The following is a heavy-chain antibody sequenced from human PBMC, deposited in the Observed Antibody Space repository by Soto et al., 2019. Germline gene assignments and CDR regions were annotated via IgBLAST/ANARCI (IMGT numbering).Heavy chain of an antibody. Sequence: GSLRLSLAASGFTFSSYAMSWLRQAPGKGLEWVSAISGSGGSTYYADSVKGRFTISRDNSKNTLYLQMNSLRAEDTAVYYCAKHGYYFNWFDPWGQGTLVTVSS. V-gene: IGHV3-23*01. D-gene: IGHD1-26*01. CDR1: GFTFSSYA. J-gene: IGHJ5*02. CDR2: ISGSGGST. CDR3: AKHGYYFNWFDP.